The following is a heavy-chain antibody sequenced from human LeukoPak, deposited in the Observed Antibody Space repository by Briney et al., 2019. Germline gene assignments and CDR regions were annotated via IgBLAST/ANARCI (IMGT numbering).Heavy chain of an antibody. V-gene: IGHV3-15*01. J-gene: IGHJ4*02. CDR1: GFTFSNAY. Sequence: GGSLRLSCAASGFTFSNAYMSWVRQAPGKGREWVGRVKSKTDGGTADHAAPVKGRFTISRDDSKNTLYLQMNSLKTEDTAFYYCTTSIAVAEYDYWGQGTLVTVSS. CDR2: VKSKTDGGTA. CDR3: TTSIAVAEYDY. D-gene: IGHD6-19*01.